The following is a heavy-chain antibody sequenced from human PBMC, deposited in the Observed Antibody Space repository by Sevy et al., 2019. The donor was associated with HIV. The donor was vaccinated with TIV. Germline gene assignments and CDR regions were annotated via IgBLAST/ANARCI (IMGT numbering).Heavy chain of an antibody. Sequence: GESLKISCAASGFTVSSNYMSWVRQAPGKGLGWVSVIYSGCSTYYADCVNGRFTISGDNSKNTLYLQMNSLSAEDTAVYYCAREGWYYYSSGSVYYYYCIDVWGQGTMVTVSS. CDR1: GFTVSSNY. D-gene: IGHD3-22*01. CDR3: AREGWYYYSSGSVYYYYCIDV. CDR2: IYSGCST. J-gene: IGHJ6*02. V-gene: IGHV3-53*01.